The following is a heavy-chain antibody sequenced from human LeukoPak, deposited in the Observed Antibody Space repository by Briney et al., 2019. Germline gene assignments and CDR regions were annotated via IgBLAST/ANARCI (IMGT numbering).Heavy chain of an antibody. D-gene: IGHD4-17*01. CDR1: GGSISSGGYY. CDR3: ARLGTVTNRFSYGMDV. CDR2: IYYSGST. J-gene: IGHJ6*02. V-gene: IGHV4-31*03. Sequence: ASQTLSLTCTVSGGSISSGGYYWSWIRQHPGKGLEWIGYIYYSGSTNYNPSLKSRVTISVDTSKNQFSLKVRSVTAADTAVYYCARLGTVTNRFSYGMDVWGQGTTVTVSS.